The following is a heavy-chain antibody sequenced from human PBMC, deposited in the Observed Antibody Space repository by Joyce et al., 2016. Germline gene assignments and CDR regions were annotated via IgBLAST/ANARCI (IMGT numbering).Heavy chain of an antibody. CDR2: IDPSDSYT. D-gene: IGHD2-15*01. V-gene: IGHV5-10-1*01. CDR1: GYSFTSYW. J-gene: IGHJ5*02. Sequence: EVQLVQSGAEVKKPGESLRISCKGSGYSFTSYWINWVRQMPGNGLEWMGRIDPSDSYTNYSPSFQGHVTISADKSISTAYLQWSSLKASDTAMYYCARPRYCSGGSCLNWFDPWGQGTLVTVSS. CDR3: ARPRYCSGGSCLNWFDP.